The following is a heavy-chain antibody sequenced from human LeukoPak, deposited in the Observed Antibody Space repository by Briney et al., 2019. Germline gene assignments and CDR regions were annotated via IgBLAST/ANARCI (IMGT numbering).Heavy chain of an antibody. J-gene: IGHJ4*02. CDR2: ISYDGSNK. CDR1: RFTFSNYG. D-gene: IGHD1-26*01. Sequence: GGSLRLSCAASRFTFSNYGMHWVRQAPGKGLEWVAIISYDGSNKYYADSVKGRFTISRDNSKNTLYLQMNSLRVEDSAVYYCARGLVGAYFDYWGQGTLVTVSS. CDR3: ARGLVGAYFDY. V-gene: IGHV3-30*03.